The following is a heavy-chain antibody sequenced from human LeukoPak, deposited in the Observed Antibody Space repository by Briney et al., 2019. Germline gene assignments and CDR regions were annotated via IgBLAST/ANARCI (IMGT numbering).Heavy chain of an antibody. Sequence: PGGSLRLSRAASGFTFSSYWMSWVRQAPGKGLEWVANIKQDGSEKYYVDSVKGRFTISRDNAKNSLYLQMDSLRAEDTAVYYCAREIFWSGYFSNLHFDYWGQGTLVTVSS. J-gene: IGHJ4*02. CDR1: GFTFSSYW. CDR2: IKQDGSEK. CDR3: AREIFWSGYFSNLHFDY. D-gene: IGHD3-3*01. V-gene: IGHV3-7*01.